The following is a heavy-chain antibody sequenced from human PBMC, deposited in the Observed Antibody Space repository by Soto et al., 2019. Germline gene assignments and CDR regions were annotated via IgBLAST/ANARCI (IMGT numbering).Heavy chain of an antibody. J-gene: IGHJ4*02. CDR1: GGTFSSYA. CDR3: AGESRYCSGGSCYFLPGIDY. V-gene: IGHV1-69*12. D-gene: IGHD2-15*01. CDR2: IIPIFGTA. Sequence: QVQLVQSGAEVKKPGSSVKVSCKASGGTFSSYAISWVRQAPGQGLEWMGGIIPIFGTANYAQKFQGRVTSTADESTSTAYMELSSLRSEDTAVYYCAGESRYCSGGSCYFLPGIDYWGQGTLVTVSS.